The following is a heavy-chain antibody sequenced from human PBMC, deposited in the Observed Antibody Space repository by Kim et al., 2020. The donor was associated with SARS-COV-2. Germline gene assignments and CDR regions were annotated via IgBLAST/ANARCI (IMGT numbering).Heavy chain of an antibody. CDR2: RDK. J-gene: IGHJ4*02. CDR3: ARWGGGFDY. Sequence: RDKNYGDSVGGRFAISRDNAKNSLYRQRTSLRAEDTALYYCARWGGGFDYWGQGALVTVSS. D-gene: IGHD3-16*01. V-gene: IGHV3-7*01.